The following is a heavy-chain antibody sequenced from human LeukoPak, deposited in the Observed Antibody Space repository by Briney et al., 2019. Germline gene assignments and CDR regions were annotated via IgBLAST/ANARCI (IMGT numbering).Heavy chain of an antibody. J-gene: IGHJ1*01. CDR3: ARAHGYSSSWHSV. CDR1: GFTFSDYY. Sequence: GGSLRLSCAASGFTFSDYYMSWIRQAPGKGLEWVSYITSSSYTNYADSVKGRFTISRDNAKNSLYLQMNSPRAEDTAVYYCARAHGYSSSWHSVWGQGTLVTVSS. V-gene: IGHV3-11*05. D-gene: IGHD6-13*01. CDR2: ITSSSYT.